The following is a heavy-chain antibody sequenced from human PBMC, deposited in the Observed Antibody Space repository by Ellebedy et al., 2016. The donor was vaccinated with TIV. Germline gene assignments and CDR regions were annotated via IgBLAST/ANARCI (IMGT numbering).Heavy chain of an antibody. Sequence: GESLKISXAASGFTFTNSGMSWVRQAPGKGLVYVSHINRDGGDTNYADSVKGRFTISRDNAKNTLYLQMNSLRADDTAVYYCAREGLESALDFWGQGTLVTVSS. J-gene: IGHJ4*02. CDR2: INRDGGDT. D-gene: IGHD2-15*01. V-gene: IGHV3-74*01. CDR3: AREGLESALDF. CDR1: GFTFTNSG.